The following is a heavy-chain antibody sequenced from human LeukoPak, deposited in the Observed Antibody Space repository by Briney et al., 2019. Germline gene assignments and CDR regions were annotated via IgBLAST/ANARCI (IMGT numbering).Heavy chain of an antibody. CDR1: GFTFSTYG. CDR3: ARDINYYYYMDV. Sequence: GGSLRLSCAASGFTFSTYGMSWVRQAPGKGLEWVSSISASGGSTYYAESVKGRFTISRDNAKNSLYLQMNSLRAEDTAVYYCARDINYYYYMDVWGKGTTVTISS. CDR2: ISASGGST. V-gene: IGHV3-23*01. D-gene: IGHD3-10*01. J-gene: IGHJ6*03.